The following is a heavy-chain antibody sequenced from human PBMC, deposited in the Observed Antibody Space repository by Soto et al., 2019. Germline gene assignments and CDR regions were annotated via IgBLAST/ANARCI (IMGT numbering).Heavy chain of an antibody. Sequence: PSETLSLTCAVYGGSFSGYYWSWIRQPPGKGLEWIGEINHSGSSNYNPSLKSRVTISVDTSKNQFSLKLSSVTAADTAVYYCARPAVAAVVSAFDYWGQGTPVTVSS. J-gene: IGHJ4*02. V-gene: IGHV4-34*01. CDR1: GGSFSGYY. D-gene: IGHD6-13*01. CDR3: ARPAVAAVVSAFDY. CDR2: INHSGSS.